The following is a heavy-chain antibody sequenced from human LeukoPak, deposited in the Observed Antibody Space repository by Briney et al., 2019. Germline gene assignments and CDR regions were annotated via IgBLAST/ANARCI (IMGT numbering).Heavy chain of an antibody. CDR3: ARGAILLWFGELIPLNWFDP. J-gene: IGHJ5*02. V-gene: IGHV4-34*01. CDR2: INHSGST. Sequence: SETLSLTCAVYGGSFSGYYWSWIRQPPGKGLGWIGEINHSGSTNYNPSLKSRVTISVDTSKNQFSLKLSSVTAADTAAYYCARGAILLWFGELIPLNWFDPWGQGTLVTVSS. CDR1: GGSFSGYY. D-gene: IGHD3-10*01.